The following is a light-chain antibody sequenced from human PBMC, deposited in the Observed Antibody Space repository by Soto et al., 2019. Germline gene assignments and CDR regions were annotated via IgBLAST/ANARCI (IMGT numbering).Light chain of an antibody. Sequence: EIVMTQSPATLSVSPGERATLSCRASQIVSSNLAWYQQKPGQAPRLLIYGASTRASGIPARFSGSGSGTEFTLTISSLQSEDFAVYYCQQYNGWPYTFGQGTKLEIK. CDR1: QIVSSN. CDR3: QQYNGWPYT. V-gene: IGKV3-15*01. CDR2: GAS. J-gene: IGKJ2*01.